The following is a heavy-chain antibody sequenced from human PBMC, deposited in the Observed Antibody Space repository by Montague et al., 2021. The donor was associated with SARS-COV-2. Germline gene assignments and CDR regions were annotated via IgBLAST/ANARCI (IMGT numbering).Heavy chain of an antibody. Sequence: PALVKPTQTLTLTCTFYGFSLSTSGVGVGWIRQPPGKALEWLALIYWDDDKRYSPPLKSRLTITKDTSKNQVVLTMTNMDPVDTATYYCAHDRVTMIVVAKADAFDIWGQGTMVTVSS. J-gene: IGHJ3*02. CDR1: GFSLSTSGVG. V-gene: IGHV2-5*02. CDR3: AHDRVTMIVVAKADAFDI. D-gene: IGHD3-22*01. CDR2: IYWDDDK.